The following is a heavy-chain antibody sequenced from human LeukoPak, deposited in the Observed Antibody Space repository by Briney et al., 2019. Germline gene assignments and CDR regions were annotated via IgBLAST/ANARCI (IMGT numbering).Heavy chain of an antibody. J-gene: IGHJ4*02. Sequence: SETLSLTCTVSGGSINFYYWSWIRQPAGKGLEWIGRIYSTGSTNYSPSLKSRVTMSVDKSKNQFPLNLSSVTAADTAVYYCARGIADPYSFDSWGQGTLVTLSS. V-gene: IGHV4-4*07. CDR3: ARGIADPYSFDS. CDR2: IYSTGST. CDR1: GGSINFYY. D-gene: IGHD6-13*01.